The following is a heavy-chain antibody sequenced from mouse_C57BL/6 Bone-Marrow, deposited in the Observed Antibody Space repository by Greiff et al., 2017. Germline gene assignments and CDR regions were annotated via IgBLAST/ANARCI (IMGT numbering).Heavy chain of an antibody. J-gene: IGHJ2*01. CDR1: GYTFTDYY. V-gene: IGHV1-26*01. D-gene: IGHD2-12*01. CDR2: INPNNGGT. CDR3: ARSPLRYFDY. Sequence: EVQLQQSGPELVKPGASVKISCKASGYTFTDYYMNWVKQSHGKSLEWIGDINPNNGGTSYNQKFKGKATLTVDKSSSTAYMELRSLTSEDSAVYYCARSPLRYFDYWGQGTTLTVSS.